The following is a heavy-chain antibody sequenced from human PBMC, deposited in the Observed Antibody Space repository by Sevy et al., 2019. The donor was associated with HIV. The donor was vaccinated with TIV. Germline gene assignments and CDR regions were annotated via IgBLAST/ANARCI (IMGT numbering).Heavy chain of an antibody. D-gene: IGHD2-2*01. CDR1: GFTFSSYA. V-gene: IGHV3-23*01. CDR2: ISGSGGST. Sequence: GSLRLSCAASGFTFSSYAMSWVRQAPGKGLEWVSAISGSGGSTYYADSVKGRFTISRDNSKNTLYLQMNSLRAEVTAVYYCAKSPVVDIVVVPAAHKNYYYYYMDVWGKGTTVTVSS. CDR3: AKSPVVDIVVVPAAHKNYYYYYMDV. J-gene: IGHJ6*03.